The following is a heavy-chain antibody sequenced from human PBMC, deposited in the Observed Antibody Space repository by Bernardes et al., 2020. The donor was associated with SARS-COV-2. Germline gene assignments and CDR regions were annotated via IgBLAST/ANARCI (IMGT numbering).Heavy chain of an antibody. V-gene: IGHV3-23*01. D-gene: IGHD3-3*01. J-gene: IGHJ4*02. Sequence: GGSLRLSCAASGFTFSSYAMSWVRQAPGKGLEWVSAISGSGGSTYYADSVKGRFTISRDNSKNTLYLQMNSLRAEDTAVYYCAKRGGYYDFWSGGYYFDYWGQGTLVTVSS. CDR2: ISGSGGST. CDR3: AKRGGYYDFWSGGYYFDY. CDR1: GFTFSSYA.